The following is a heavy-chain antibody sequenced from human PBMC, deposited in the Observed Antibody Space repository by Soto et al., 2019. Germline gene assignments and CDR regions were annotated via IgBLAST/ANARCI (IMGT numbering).Heavy chain of an antibody. V-gene: IGHV6-1*01. D-gene: IGHD1-7*01. J-gene: IGHJ6*02. Sequence: PSPTLSLTCALSGDSVSSNSAAWNWIRQSPSRGLEWLGRTYYRSKWYHDYAVSVQSRITINPDTSKNQFSLQLNSVTPEDTAVYYCARVNWNLGYYGMDVWGQGTTVTVSS. CDR1: GDSVSSNSAA. CDR2: TYYRSKWYH. CDR3: ARVNWNLGYYGMDV.